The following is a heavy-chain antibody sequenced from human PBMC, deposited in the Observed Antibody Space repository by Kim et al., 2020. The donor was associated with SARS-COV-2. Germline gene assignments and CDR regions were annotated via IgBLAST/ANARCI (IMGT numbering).Heavy chain of an antibody. D-gene: IGHD6-13*01. CDR3: ARDGRRIAAAGTKFDY. V-gene: IGHV3-33*01. J-gene: IGHJ4*02. Sequence: GGSLRLSCAASGFTFSSYGMHWVRQAPGKGLEWVAVIWYDGSNKYYADSVKGRFTISRDNSKNTLYLQMNSLRAEDTAVYYCARDGRRIAAAGTKFDYWGQGTLVTVSS. CDR2: IWYDGSNK. CDR1: GFTFSSYG.